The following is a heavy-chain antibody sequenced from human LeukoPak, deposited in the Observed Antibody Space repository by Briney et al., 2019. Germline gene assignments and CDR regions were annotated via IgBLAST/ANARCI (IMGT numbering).Heavy chain of an antibody. D-gene: IGHD3-22*01. Sequence: ASVKVSCKASGYTFTNYYMHWVRQAPGQGLEWMGIINPSGGSTNYAQKFQGRVTMTRDTSTSTVYMELSSLRSEDTAMYYCARDFIHRSGEANYWGQGTLVTVSS. J-gene: IGHJ4*02. CDR2: INPSGGST. CDR3: ARDFIHRSGEANY. V-gene: IGHV1-46*01. CDR1: GYTFTNYY.